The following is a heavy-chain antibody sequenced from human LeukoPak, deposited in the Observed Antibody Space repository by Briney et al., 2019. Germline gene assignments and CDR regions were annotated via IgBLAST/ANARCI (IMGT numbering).Heavy chain of an antibody. D-gene: IGHD5-12*01. Sequence: GASVKVSCKASGYTFTGYYMHWVRQAPGQGLEWMGWINPNSGGTKYAPKFQGRVTMTRDTSISTAYMELSRLRSDDTAVYYCARDRGYSGYDYYFDYWGQGTLVTVSS. CDR3: ARDRGYSGYDYYFDY. CDR1: GYTFTGYY. V-gene: IGHV1-2*02. J-gene: IGHJ4*02. CDR2: INPNSGGT.